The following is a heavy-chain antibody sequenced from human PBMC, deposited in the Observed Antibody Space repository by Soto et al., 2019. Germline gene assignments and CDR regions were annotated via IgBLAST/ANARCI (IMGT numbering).Heavy chain of an antibody. CDR2: ISGSGGST. D-gene: IGHD2-15*01. V-gene: IGHV3-23*01. CDR1: GSTFSSYA. CDR3: AKDLVVEQHSHFDY. J-gene: IGHJ4*02. Sequence: SGGSLRLSCAASGSTFSSYAMSWVRQAPGKGLEWVSAISGSGGSTYYADSVKGRFTISRDNSKNTLYLQMNSLRAEDTAVYYCAKDLVVEQHSHFDYWGQGTLVTVSS.